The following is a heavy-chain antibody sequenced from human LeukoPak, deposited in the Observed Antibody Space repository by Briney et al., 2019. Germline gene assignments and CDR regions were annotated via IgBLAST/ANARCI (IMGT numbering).Heavy chain of an antibody. V-gene: IGHV1-46*01. CDR3: ARAPVPYYYYYGMDV. CDR2: INPSGGST. CDR1: GYTFTIYY. J-gene: IGHJ6*02. Sequence: ASVKVSCKASGYTFTIYYMHWVRQAPGQGLEWMGIINPSGGSTSYAQKFQGRVTMTRDTSTSTVYMELSSLRSEDTAVYYCARAPVPYYYYYGMDVWGQGTTATVSS.